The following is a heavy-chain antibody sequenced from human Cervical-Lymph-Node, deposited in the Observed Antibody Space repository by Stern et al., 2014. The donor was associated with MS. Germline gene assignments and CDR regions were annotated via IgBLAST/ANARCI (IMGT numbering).Heavy chain of an antibody. J-gene: IGHJ6*02. CDR3: ARDNDFDHSFAMDV. Sequence: QVQLVQSGAEVKKPGSSVKVSCQASGGTFTNYGFSWVRQAPGQGLEWMGGVIPLFGTANYAQKFQGRSTITADHATSTVYMDLRSLTAEDTAVYYCARDNDFDHSFAMDVWGQGTTVTVSS. D-gene: IGHD1-14*01. CDR2: VIPLFGTA. CDR1: GGTFTNYG. V-gene: IGHV1-69*01.